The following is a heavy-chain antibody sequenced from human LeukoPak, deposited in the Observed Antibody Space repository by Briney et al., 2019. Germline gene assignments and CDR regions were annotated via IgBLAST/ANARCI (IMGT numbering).Heavy chain of an antibody. D-gene: IGHD6-19*01. Sequence: TGGSLRLSCAASGFIFSDYYISWIRQAPGKGLEWISYISNTGSIIYYADSVKGRFTISRDNAKNSLYLQMNSLRAEDTAIYYCARGSSSAWPNMDVWGKGTTVTVSS. CDR1: GFIFSDYY. CDR2: ISNTGSII. CDR3: ARGSSSAWPNMDV. J-gene: IGHJ6*03. V-gene: IGHV3-11*04.